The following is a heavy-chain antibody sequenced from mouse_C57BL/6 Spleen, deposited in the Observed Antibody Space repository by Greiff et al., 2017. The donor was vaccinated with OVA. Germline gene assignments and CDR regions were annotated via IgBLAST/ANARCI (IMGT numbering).Heavy chain of an antibody. CDR2: IDPENGDT. J-gene: IGHJ4*01. CDR3: TNGNFYAMDY. V-gene: IGHV14-4*01. D-gene: IGHD2-1*01. CDR1: GFNIKDDY. Sequence: VQLKQSGAELVRPGASVKLSCTASGFNIKDDYMHWVKQRPEQGLEWIGWIDPENGDTEYASKFQGKATITADTSSNTAYLQLSSLTSEDTAVYYCTNGNFYAMDYWGQGTSVTVSS.